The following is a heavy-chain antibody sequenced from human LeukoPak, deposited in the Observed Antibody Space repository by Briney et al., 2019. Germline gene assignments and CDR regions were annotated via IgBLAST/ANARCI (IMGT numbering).Heavy chain of an antibody. CDR3: VREVMAWAVNWFDP. D-gene: IGHD3-16*01. J-gene: IGHJ5*02. V-gene: IGHV3-21*01. Sequence: PGGSLRLSCAASGFTFSSFSMNWVRQAPGKGLEWVSSISGSSAHIYSADSLKGRFTTTRDNAKNSVFLEMNSLRAEDTAVYYCVREVMAWAVNWFDPWGQGTLVIVSS. CDR2: ISGSSAHI. CDR1: GFTFSSFS.